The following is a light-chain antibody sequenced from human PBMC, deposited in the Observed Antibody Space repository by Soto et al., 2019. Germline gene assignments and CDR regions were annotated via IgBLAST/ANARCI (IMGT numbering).Light chain of an antibody. CDR2: EVS. Sequence: SALTQPASVSGTPGQSITISCTGSNSDVGIYDFVSWYQHHPGRAPKLIVSEVSHRPSGVSNRFSGSKSGNTASLTISGLQAEDEADYYCTSYTSSSSWVFGGGTKLTVL. V-gene: IGLV2-14*01. CDR1: NSDVGIYDF. CDR3: TSYTSSSSWV. J-gene: IGLJ3*02.